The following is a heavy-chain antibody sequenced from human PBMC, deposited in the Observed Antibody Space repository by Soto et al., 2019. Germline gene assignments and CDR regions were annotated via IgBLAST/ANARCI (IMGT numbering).Heavy chain of an antibody. CDR1: GFTFSSYW. D-gene: IGHD6-13*01. V-gene: IGHV3-7*05. J-gene: IGHJ6*02. CDR3: ARDGSSSWYSYYYNGMDV. CDR2: INQDGSEK. Sequence: EVQLVESGGGLVQPGGSLRLSCAASGFTFSSYWMSWVRQAPGKGLEWVANINQDGSEKFYVDSVKGRFTISRDNAKKSLDLQMNTRRGEDTAVYYCARDGSSSWYSYYYNGMDVWGQGTTDTVSS.